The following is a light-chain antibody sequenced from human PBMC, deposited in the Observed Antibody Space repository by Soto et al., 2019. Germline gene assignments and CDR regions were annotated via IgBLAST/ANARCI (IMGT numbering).Light chain of an antibody. V-gene: IGKV3-15*01. CDR3: QQYNSWRT. CDR2: DAS. Sequence: EIVMTQSPATLSVSPGERATLSCRASQSVSSNLAWYQQKPGQAPRLLIHDASTRAAGIPARFSGSGSGTEFTLAISSLQSEDFAVYYCQQYNSWRTFGQGTKVEIK. J-gene: IGKJ1*01. CDR1: QSVSSN.